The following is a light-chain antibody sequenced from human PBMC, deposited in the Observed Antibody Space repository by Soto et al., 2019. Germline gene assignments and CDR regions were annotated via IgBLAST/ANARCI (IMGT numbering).Light chain of an antibody. CDR2: GAS. CDR3: HQYDDWPPGYT. V-gene: IGKV3-15*01. J-gene: IGKJ2*01. Sequence: EIVLTQSPGTLSLSPGERATLSCRASQSVSGSYLAWYQQKPGQAPRLLIHGASTRATGIPARFSGSGSGAEFTLTISSLQSEDFAVYYCHQYDDWPPGYTFGQGTKLEI. CDR1: QSVSGSY.